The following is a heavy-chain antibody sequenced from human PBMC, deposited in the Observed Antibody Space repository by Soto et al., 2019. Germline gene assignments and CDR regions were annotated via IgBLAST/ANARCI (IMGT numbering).Heavy chain of an antibody. J-gene: IGHJ4*02. CDR1: GGSFSSGSSY. CDR3: ARGTWNYYFDY. Sequence: SETLSLTCTVSGGSFSSGSSYWSWIRQHPGKGLEWIGFIYYSGRTYYNPSLKSRVTISVDSSKNQFSLNLSSVTAADTALYYCARGTWNYYFDYWGQGSLVTVSS. D-gene: IGHD1-7*01. V-gene: IGHV4-31*03. CDR2: IYYSGRT.